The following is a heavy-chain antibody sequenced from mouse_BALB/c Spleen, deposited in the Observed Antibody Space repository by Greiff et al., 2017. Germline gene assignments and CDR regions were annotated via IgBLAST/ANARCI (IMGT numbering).Heavy chain of an antibody. CDR1: GFTFSSYG. V-gene: IGHV5-6-3*01. J-gene: IGHJ3*02. CDR3: ARDRRYGNR. CDR2: INSNGGST. Sequence: EVNLVESGGGLVQPGGSLKLSCAASGFTFSSYGMSWVRQTPDKRLELVATINSNGGSTYYPDSVKGRFTISRDNAKNTLYLQMSSLKSEDTAMYYCARDRRYGNRWGQGTLVTVSA. D-gene: IGHD2-10*02.